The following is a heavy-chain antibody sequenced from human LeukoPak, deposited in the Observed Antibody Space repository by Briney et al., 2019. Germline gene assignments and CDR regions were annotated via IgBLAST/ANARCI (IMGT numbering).Heavy chain of an antibody. Sequence: GGSLRLSCAASGFPFSTYAMSWVRQAPGKGLEWVSSIRGSDGSTYYADSVKGRFAISRDNSKNTLYLQMNSLRAEDTAVNYCAKDVYGDYGGLDYWGQGTLVTVSS. CDR3: AKDVYGDYGGLDY. V-gene: IGHV3-23*01. J-gene: IGHJ4*02. D-gene: IGHD4-17*01. CDR2: IRGSDGST. CDR1: GFPFSTYA.